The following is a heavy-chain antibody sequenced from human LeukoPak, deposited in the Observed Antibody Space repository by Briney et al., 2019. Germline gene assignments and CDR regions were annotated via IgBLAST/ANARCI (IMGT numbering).Heavy chain of an antibody. Sequence: GESLKISCRGSGYRFTNYWIGWVRQMPGKGLEWMGIIYPGDSETRYSPSFQGQATISADKSISTAYLLWSSLKASGTAMYYCARRIVAAGNDAFDIWGQGTMVTVSS. CDR2: IYPGDSET. J-gene: IGHJ3*02. CDR3: ARRIVAAGNDAFDI. D-gene: IGHD6-13*01. V-gene: IGHV5-51*01. CDR1: GYRFTNYW.